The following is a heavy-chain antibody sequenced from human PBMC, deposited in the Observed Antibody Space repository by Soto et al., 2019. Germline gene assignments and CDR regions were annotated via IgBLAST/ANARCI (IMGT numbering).Heavy chain of an antibody. Sequence: EVQLLESGGGLVQTGGSLRLSCAASGFTFSSYAMSWVRQAPGKGLEWVSAISGSGGSTYYADSVKGRFTISRDNSKNTLYLQMNSLRAEDTAVYYCATHLWFGELYYWGQGTLVTVSS. CDR1: GFTFSSYA. J-gene: IGHJ4*02. D-gene: IGHD3-10*01. V-gene: IGHV3-23*01. CDR2: ISGSGGST. CDR3: ATHLWFGELYY.